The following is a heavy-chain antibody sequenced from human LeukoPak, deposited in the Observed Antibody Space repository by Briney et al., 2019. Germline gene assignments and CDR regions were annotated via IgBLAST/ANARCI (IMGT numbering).Heavy chain of an antibody. J-gene: IGHJ4*02. CDR3: ARLWRAAIDY. Sequence: PSETLSPTCTVSGNSISSSSYYWGWIRQPPGKGLEWIGSIYYSGSTYYNPSLKSRVTISSDTSKNQFSLKLSSVTAADTAVYYCARLWRAAIDYGGQGTLVTVSS. D-gene: IGHD1-1*01. CDR2: IYYSGST. CDR1: GNSISSSSYY. V-gene: IGHV4-39*01.